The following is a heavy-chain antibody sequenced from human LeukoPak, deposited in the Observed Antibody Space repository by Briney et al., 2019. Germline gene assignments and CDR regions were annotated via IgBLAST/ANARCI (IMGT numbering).Heavy chain of an antibody. V-gene: IGHV4-39*07. Sequence: SETLSLTCAVSGGSIANTRYYWVWIRQTPGKGLEWIGSIYYSGTTSYNPSLKSRVTISVDTSKNQFSLKLSSVTAADTAVYYCARLPHDAFDIWGQGTMVTVSS. J-gene: IGHJ3*02. CDR2: IYYSGTT. CDR3: ARLPHDAFDI. CDR1: GGSIANTRYY.